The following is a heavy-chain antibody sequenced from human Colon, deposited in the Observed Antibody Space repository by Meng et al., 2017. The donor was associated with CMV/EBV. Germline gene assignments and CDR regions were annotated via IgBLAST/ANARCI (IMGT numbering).Heavy chain of an antibody. CDR3: ARASGNYFDFDY. CDR2: INPKSGDT. Sequence: ASVNVSCKASGYIFTGYHMHWVRQAPGQGLEWMGWINPKSGDTTYAQSFQDRVTMTRDTSISTAYMELSSLTSDDTAVYYCARASGNYFDFDYWGQGMLVTVSS. V-gene: IGHV1-2*02. J-gene: IGHJ4*02. CDR1: GYIFTGYH. D-gene: IGHD1-26*01.